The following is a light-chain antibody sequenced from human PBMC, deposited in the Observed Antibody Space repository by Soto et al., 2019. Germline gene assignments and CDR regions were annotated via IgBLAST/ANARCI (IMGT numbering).Light chain of an antibody. CDR1: SSDIGNYDF. Sequence: QSALTQPASVSGSPGQSITISCTGTSSDIGNYDFVSWYQQVPGTAPKAMIYEVSSRPSGVSNRFSGSKSGNTASLTISGLQAEEEAYYSGSSYTTSTCFIVFGGGTKLTVL. V-gene: IGLV2-14*01. CDR2: EVS. CDR3: SSYTTSTCFIV. J-gene: IGLJ2*01.